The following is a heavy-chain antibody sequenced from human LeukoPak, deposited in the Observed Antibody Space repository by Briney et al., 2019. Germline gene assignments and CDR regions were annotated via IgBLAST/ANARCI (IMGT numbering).Heavy chain of an antibody. J-gene: IGHJ4*02. CDR1: GFTFSSYA. CDR3: AKGPIANGYYFEY. V-gene: IGHV3-23*01. D-gene: IGHD6-13*01. Sequence: PGGSLRLSCAAPGFTFSSYAMSWVRQAPGKGLEWVSTISGSGGSTYYADSVKGRFTISRDNSKNTLYLQMNSLRAEDTAVYYCAKGPIANGYYFEYWGQGSLVTVSS. CDR2: ISGSGGST.